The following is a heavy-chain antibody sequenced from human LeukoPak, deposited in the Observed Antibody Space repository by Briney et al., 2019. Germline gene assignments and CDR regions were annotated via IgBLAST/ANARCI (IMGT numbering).Heavy chain of an antibody. V-gene: IGHV4-39*01. D-gene: IGHD4-17*01. CDR2: IYYTGST. CDR1: GGSINTSHYF. J-gene: IGHJ4*02. CDR3: ARQGTMTAFNY. Sequence: SETLSLTCTVSGGSINTSHYFWGWIRQPPGKGLEWIGSIYYTGSTYYNPSLQSRVTMSIDTSKNQFSLKLSSVTAADTAVYYCARQGTMTAFNYWGQGTLVTVSS.